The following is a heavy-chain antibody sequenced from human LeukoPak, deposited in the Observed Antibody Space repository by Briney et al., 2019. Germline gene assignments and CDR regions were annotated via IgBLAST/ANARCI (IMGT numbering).Heavy chain of an antibody. CDR1: GFTVSSNY. D-gene: IGHD6-13*01. CDR2: IYSGGST. J-gene: IGHJ6*02. V-gene: IGHV3-53*01. CDR3: ARGVAAAGSEDYYYYGMDV. Sequence: GGSLRLSCAASGFTVSSNYMSWVRQAPGKGLEWVSVIYSGGSTYYADSVKGRFTISRDNSKNTLYLQTNSLRAEDTAVYYCARGVAAAGSEDYYYYGMDVWGQGTTVTVSS.